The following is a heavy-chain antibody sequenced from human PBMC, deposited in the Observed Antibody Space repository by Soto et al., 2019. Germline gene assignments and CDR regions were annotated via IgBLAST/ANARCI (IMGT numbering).Heavy chain of an antibody. CDR2: IWYDGSNK. D-gene: IGHD3-10*01. Sequence: GGSLRLSCAASGFTFSSYGMHWVRQAPGKGLEWVAVIWYDGSNKYYADSVKGRFTISRDNSKNTLYLQMNSLRAEDTAVYYCARDLRWFGEFLFDYWGQGTLVTVSS. J-gene: IGHJ4*02. V-gene: IGHV3-33*01. CDR3: ARDLRWFGEFLFDY. CDR1: GFTFSSYG.